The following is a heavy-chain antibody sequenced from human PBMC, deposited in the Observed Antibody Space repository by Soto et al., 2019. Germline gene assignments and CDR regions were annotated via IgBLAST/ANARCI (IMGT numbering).Heavy chain of an antibody. V-gene: IGHV3-23*01. D-gene: IGHD2-15*01. Sequence: EVQLLESGGGLVQPGGSLKLSCAASGFSFDSHSMSWVRQAPGKGLEWVAGISGSGYSKYHADSVRGRFTISRDNSWNTLNLQMNSLRAEYTALYYRAKSRGDRWRTYSFDAWGQGTVVTVSS. CDR1: GFSFDSHS. CDR3: AKSRGDRWRTYSFDA. CDR2: ISGSGYSK. J-gene: IGHJ4*02.